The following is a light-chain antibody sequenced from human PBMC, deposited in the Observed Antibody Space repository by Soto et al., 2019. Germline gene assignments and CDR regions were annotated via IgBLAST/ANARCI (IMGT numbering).Light chain of an antibody. V-gene: IGKV1-33*01. CDR3: QQYDDRPLT. CDR2: TAS. CDR1: QDISDS. J-gene: IGKJ4*01. Sequence: DIQMTQSPSSLSASVGDRVTITCQASQDISDSLNWYQQKPGKAPKLVIYTASNLETGVPSRFSGSGSGTHFAFTISSLRPEDIATYYCQQYDDRPLTFGGGTKVDIK.